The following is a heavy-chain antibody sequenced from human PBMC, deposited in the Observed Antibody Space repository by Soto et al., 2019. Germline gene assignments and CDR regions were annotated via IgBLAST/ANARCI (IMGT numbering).Heavy chain of an antibody. CDR2: IFSDAER. CDR3: VRMNAESYSSYYAMDV. V-gene: IGHV2-26*01. J-gene: IGHJ6*02. D-gene: IGHD3-10*01. CDR1: GFSLTTGRMV. Sequence: QVTLRESGPVLVKPTETLTLTCNVSGFSLTTGRMVVSWIRQPPGKALEWLAHIFSDAERSYSRSLQGRLTVSKVGSGSHVVLTMTNMDPVDTGTYICVRMNAESYSSYYAMDVWGQGTTVTVSS.